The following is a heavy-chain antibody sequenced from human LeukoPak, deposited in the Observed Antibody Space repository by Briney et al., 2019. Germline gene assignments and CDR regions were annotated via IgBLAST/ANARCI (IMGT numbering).Heavy chain of an antibody. J-gene: IGHJ6*03. D-gene: IGHD3-16*01. CDR3: ATGVMTTMINYYYYYMDV. CDR1: GYTFTGYY. V-gene: IGHV1-2*02. Sequence: ASVKVSCKASGYTFTGYYMHWVRQAPGQGLEWMGWINPNSGGTNYAQKFQGRVTMTRDTSISTAYMELSRLRSDDTAVYYCATGVMTTMINYYYYYMDVWGKGTTVTVSS. CDR2: INPNSGGT.